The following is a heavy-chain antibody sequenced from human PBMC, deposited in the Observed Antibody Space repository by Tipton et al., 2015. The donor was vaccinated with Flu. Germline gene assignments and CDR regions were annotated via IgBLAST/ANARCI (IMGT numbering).Heavy chain of an antibody. Sequence: QLVQSGGGLIQRGGSLRLSCVVSGFTVSSNYMTWVRQAPGKGLEWVSVIYSGGSTKYADSVKGRFTISRDNSKNTLYLQMNSLIAEDTAVYYCARGRGYCVTTTCLLPFDFWGQGTLVTVSS. D-gene: IGHD2-2*01. CDR2: IYSGGST. CDR1: GFTVSSNY. J-gene: IGHJ4*02. V-gene: IGHV3-53*01. CDR3: ARGRGYCVTTTCLLPFDF.